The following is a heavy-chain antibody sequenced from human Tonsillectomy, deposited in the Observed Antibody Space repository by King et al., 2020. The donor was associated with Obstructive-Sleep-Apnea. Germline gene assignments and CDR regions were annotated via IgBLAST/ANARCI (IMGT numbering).Heavy chain of an antibody. V-gene: IGHV3-33*06. J-gene: IGHJ5*02. Sequence: VQLVESGGGVVQPGRSLRLSCAASGFTFSSYGMHWVRQAPGKGLEWVAAIWNDGSNKDYADSVKGRFTISRDTSKNTLYLQMNSLRAEDTAVYYCAKDEYGYGLMAPWGQGTLVTVSS. CDR3: AKDEYGYGLMAP. D-gene: IGHD2-8*01. CDR1: GFTFSSYG. CDR2: IWNDGSNK.